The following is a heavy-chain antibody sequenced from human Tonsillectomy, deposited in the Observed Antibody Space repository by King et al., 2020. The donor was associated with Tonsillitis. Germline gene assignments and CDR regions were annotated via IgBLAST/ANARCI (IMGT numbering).Heavy chain of an antibody. V-gene: IGHV4-61*02. CDR1: GGSISSGSYY. Sequence: QLQESGPGLVKPSQTLSLTCIVSGGSISSGSYYGSWIRQSAGKGLEWIGRIYTTGSTSYNPSLKSRVTISLDTSKNQFSLKLSSVTAADTAVYYCVRGGKMTDFDYWGQGTLVTVSA. D-gene: IGHD2-21*02. J-gene: IGHJ4*02. CDR2: IYTTGST. CDR3: VRGGKMTDFDY.